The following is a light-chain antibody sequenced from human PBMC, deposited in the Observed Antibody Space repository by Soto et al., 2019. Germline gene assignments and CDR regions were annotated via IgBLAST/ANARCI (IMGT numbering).Light chain of an antibody. J-gene: IGKJ2*01. V-gene: IGKV1-5*03. CDR3: QQYGDYLFT. Sequence: DIQMTQSPSTLSASVGDRVTITCRASQSISSWLAWYQQKPGKAPKLLIYKASSLESGVASRFSGSGSVTEFTLTISSLQPDDFATYYCQQYGDYLFTFGQGTKLEIK. CDR2: KAS. CDR1: QSISSW.